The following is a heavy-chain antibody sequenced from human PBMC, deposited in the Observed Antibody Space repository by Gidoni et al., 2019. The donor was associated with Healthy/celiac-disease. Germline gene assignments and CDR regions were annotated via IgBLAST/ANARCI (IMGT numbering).Heavy chain of an antibody. Sequence: EVQLLESGGGLVQPGGSLRLSCAASGFTFRSYAMSLVRQAPGKGREWVSAISGSGGSTYYADSVKGRFTISRDNSKNTLYLQMNSLRAEDTAVYYCAQSPGYADFDYWGQGTLVTVSS. CDR2: ISGSGGST. J-gene: IGHJ4*02. D-gene: IGHD2-2*01. CDR3: AQSPGYADFDY. CDR1: GFTFRSYA. V-gene: IGHV3-23*01.